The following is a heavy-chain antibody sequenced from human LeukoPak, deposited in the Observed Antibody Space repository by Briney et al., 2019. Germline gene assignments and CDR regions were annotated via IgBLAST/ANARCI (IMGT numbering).Heavy chain of an antibody. Sequence: GGSLRLSCAASGFTFSSYNMNCVRQAPGKGLEWVSSITSSSSYIYYADSVKGRFTISRDNAKNSLCLQMNSLRAEDTAVYYCARDTDTSGYYHAFDIWGQGTMVTVSS. J-gene: IGHJ3*02. CDR3: ARDTDTSGYYHAFDI. D-gene: IGHD3-22*01. V-gene: IGHV3-21*01. CDR1: GFTFSSYN. CDR2: ITSSSSYI.